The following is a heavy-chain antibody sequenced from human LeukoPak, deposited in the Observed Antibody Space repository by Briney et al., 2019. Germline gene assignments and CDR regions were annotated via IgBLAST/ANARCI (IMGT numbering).Heavy chain of an antibody. Sequence: GGSLRLSCAASGFTFSSYWMSWVRQAPGKGLEWVSAISGSGGSTYYADSVKGRFTISRDNSKNTLYLQMNSLRAEDTAVYYCAKDLGLYYDFWSGSRPSNWFDPWGQGTLVTVSS. D-gene: IGHD3-3*01. V-gene: IGHV3-23*01. CDR2: ISGSGGST. CDR3: AKDLGLYYDFWSGSRPSNWFDP. J-gene: IGHJ5*02. CDR1: GFTFSSYW.